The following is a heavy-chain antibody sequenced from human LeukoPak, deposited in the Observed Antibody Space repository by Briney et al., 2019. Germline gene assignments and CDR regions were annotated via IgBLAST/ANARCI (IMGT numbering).Heavy chain of an antibody. CDR1: GYSFTSYW. J-gene: IGHJ5*02. CDR2: IYPGESDT. CDR3: ARRYYGSGSYSTAYNWFDP. D-gene: IGHD3-10*01. V-gene: IGHV5-51*01. Sequence: GEALKICCNGSGYSFTSYWIGWGREMAGKGVELGGIIYPGESDTRYSPSFEGQVTISADKSISTAYLQWSRLKASDTAMYYCARRYYGSGSYSTAYNWFDPWGQGTLVTVSS.